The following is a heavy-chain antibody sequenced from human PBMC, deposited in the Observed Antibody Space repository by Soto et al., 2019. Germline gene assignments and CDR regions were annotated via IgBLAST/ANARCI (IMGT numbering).Heavy chain of an antibody. Sequence: PSETLSLTCTVSGGSISSYYWSWIRQPAGKGLEWIGRIYTSGSTNYNPSLKSRVTMSVDTSKNQFSLKLSSVTAADTAVYYCARSGTRYCSRTRCPPDGMDVWGQGTTVTVS. CDR2: IYTSGST. D-gene: IGHD2-2*01. CDR3: ARSGTRYCSRTRCPPDGMDV. CDR1: GGSISSYY. V-gene: IGHV4-4*07. J-gene: IGHJ6*02.